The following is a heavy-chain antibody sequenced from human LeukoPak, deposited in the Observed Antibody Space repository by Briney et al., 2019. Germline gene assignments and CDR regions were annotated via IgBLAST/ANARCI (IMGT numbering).Heavy chain of an antibody. CDR2: IYYSGST. Sequence: SETLSLTCTVSGGSLTSGSYYWGWIRDPPGNGLEWIGSIYYSGSTYYSPSLKSRITISLDTSKNQFSLKLYSVTAADTAVYYCARDKTFEVVNYFDYWGQGPLVTVSS. CDR1: GGSLTSGSYY. V-gene: IGHV4-39*07. CDR3: ARDKTFEVVNYFDY. D-gene: IGHD2-15*01. J-gene: IGHJ4*02.